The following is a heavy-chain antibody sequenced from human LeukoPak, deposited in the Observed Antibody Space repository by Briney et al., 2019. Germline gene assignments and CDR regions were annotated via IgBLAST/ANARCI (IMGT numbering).Heavy chain of an antibody. J-gene: IGHJ4*02. V-gene: IGHV1-69*02. CDR2: IIPILGIA. Sequence: APVKVSCKASGGTFSSYTISWVRQAPGRGLEWMGRIIPILGIANYAQKFQGRVTITADKSTSTAYMELSSLRSEDTAVYYCARGAWNYPYYFDYWGQGTLVTVSS. D-gene: IGHD1-7*01. CDR1: GGTFSSYT. CDR3: ARGAWNYPYYFDY.